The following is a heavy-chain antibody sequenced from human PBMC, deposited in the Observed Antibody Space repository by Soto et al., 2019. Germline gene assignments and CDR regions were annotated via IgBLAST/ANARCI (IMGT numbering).Heavy chain of an antibody. V-gene: IGHV3-30-3*01. CDR1: GFTFSSYA. CDR3: SRPGDGCYASFDY. CDR2: ISYDGSDK. Sequence: QVQLVESGGGVVQPGRSLRLSCAASGFTFSSYAMHWVRQAPGKGLEWVAVISYDGSDKYYADSVKGRFTISRDNSKNSLYLQMNSLRAEDRAVYYCSRPGDGCYASFDYWGQGTLVTVSS. J-gene: IGHJ4*02. D-gene: IGHD2-2*01.